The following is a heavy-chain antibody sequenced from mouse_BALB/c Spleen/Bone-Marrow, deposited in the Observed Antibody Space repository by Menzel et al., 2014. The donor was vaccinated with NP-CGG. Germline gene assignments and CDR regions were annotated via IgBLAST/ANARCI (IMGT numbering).Heavy chain of an antibody. D-gene: IGHD6-2*01. J-gene: IGHJ1*01. V-gene: IGHV5-12-2*01. CDR3: ARVSSYWYFDV. CDR1: GFTFSSYI. Sequence: EVNLVESGGGFVQPGGSLKLSCAASGFTFSSYIMSWVRQTPEKRLEWVAYISHSGGSSYYLDTVKGRFTISRDNAKNTLYLQMSSLKSEDTAIYYCARVSSYWYFDVWGAGTTVTVSS. CDR2: ISHSGGSS.